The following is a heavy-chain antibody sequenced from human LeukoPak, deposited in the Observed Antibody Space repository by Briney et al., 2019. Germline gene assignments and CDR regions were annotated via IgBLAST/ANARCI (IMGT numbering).Heavy chain of an antibody. CDR2: TYYRSKWYI. CDR1: GDSVSNNITA. J-gene: IGHJ2*01. V-gene: IGHV6-1*01. Sequence: SQTLSLTCAISGDSVSNNITAWNWIRQSPSRGLEWLGRTYYRSKWYIDYAESLKSRITINPDTSKNQFSLQLNSVTPEDTAVYFYVRDGPGAFYYLDVWGRGTLVTVSS. D-gene: IGHD2/OR15-2a*01. CDR3: VRDGPGAFYYLDV.